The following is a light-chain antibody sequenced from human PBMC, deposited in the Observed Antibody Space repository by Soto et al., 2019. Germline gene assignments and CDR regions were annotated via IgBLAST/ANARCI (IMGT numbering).Light chain of an antibody. V-gene: IGKV3-11*01. CDR2: DAS. J-gene: IGKJ1*01. CDR3: QQRSNWPPWT. CDR1: QSVSSN. Sequence: EIVLTQSPATLSLSRGERATLSCRASQSVSSNLAWYQQKPGQAPRLLIYDASNRATGIPARFSGSGSGTDFTLTISSLEPEDFAVYYCQQRSNWPPWTFGQGTKVEIK.